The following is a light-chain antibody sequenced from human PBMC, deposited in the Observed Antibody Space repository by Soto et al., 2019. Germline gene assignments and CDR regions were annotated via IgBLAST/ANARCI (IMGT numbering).Light chain of an antibody. CDR2: AAS. CDR3: QQSYSIPWT. Sequence: DIPMTQSPSSLSASVGDRVTITCRASQSISSYLNWYQQQSGKAPRLLIYAASSLQTGVPSRFSGSGSGADFTLTISSLQPEDFATYYCQQSYSIPWTFGQGTKVEIK. V-gene: IGKV1-39*01. J-gene: IGKJ1*01. CDR1: QSISSY.